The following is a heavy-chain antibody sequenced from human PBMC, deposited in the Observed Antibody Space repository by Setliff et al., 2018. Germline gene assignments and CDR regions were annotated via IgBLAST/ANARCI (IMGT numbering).Heavy chain of an antibody. Sequence: HPGGSLRLSCATSGFTFNTYAMSWVRQAPGKGLEWVSTVNSRGGPTSYADAVKGRFTISRDTSKNTLFLQMNSLRVDDTAVYYCARVPWGLSQGVFYFEHWGQGTLVTVSS. D-gene: IGHD3-10*01. J-gene: IGHJ4*02. CDR3: ARVPWGLSQGVFYFEH. CDR1: GFTFNTYA. CDR2: VNSRGGPT. V-gene: IGHV3-23*01.